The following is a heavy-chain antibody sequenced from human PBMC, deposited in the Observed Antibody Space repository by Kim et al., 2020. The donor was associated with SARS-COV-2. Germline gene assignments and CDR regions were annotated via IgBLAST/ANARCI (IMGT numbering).Heavy chain of an antibody. Sequence: SETLSLTCTVSGGSISSSSYYWGWIRQPPGKGLEWIGSIYYSGSTYYNPSLKSRVTISVDTSKNQFSLKLSSVTAADTAVYYCAKTVRMVRGVTPNFDYWGQGTLVTVSS. CDR1: GGSISSSSYY. D-gene: IGHD3-10*01. CDR3: AKTVRMVRGVTPNFDY. J-gene: IGHJ4*02. CDR2: IYYSGST. V-gene: IGHV4-39*07.